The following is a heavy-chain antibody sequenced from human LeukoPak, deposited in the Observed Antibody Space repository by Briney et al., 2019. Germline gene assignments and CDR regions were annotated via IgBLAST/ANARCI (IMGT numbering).Heavy chain of an antibody. CDR2: ISHSGSS. V-gene: IGHV4-38-2*01. CDR1: GYSISSGYF. D-gene: IGHD3-3*01. Sequence: SESLSLTCAVSGYSISSGYFWAWIRQPPGKGREWIGSISHSGSSYSKPSLKSRVIISVDTSKNQFSLKLSSVTAADTAVYYCARGYDFWSVPGGYYYYYYMDVWGKGTTVTVSS. CDR3: ARGYDFWSVPGGYYYYYYMDV. J-gene: IGHJ6*03.